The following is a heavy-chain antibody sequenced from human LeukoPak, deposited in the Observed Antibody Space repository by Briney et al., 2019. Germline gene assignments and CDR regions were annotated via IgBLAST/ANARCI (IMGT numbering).Heavy chain of an antibody. Sequence: SETLSLTCAVYGGSFSGNFWSWIRQPPGKGLEWSGEINYSGSTKYNPSLKSRVTISVDTSKNQFSLNLNSVTAADTAVYYCARGGRDSPLRYWGQGTMVTVSS. D-gene: IGHD5-24*01. CDR3: ARGGRDSPLRY. CDR1: GGSFSGNF. CDR2: INYSGST. V-gene: IGHV4-34*01. J-gene: IGHJ4*02.